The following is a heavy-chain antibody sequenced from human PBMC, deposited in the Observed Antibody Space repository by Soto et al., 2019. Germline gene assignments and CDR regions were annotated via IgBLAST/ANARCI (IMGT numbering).Heavy chain of an antibody. CDR1: GFTFSSYD. D-gene: IGHD5-12*01. J-gene: IGHJ4*02. V-gene: IGHV3-23*01. Sequence: GGSLRLSXAASGFTFSSYDMSWVRQAPGKGLEWVSSISSSGRTTEYADSVKGRFTTSRDNSQNTLYLQMNSLRAEDTAVDYCAKDVGSGYGWPFGYGGQGTVVTVSS. CDR3: AKDVGSGYGWPFGY. CDR2: ISSSGRTT.